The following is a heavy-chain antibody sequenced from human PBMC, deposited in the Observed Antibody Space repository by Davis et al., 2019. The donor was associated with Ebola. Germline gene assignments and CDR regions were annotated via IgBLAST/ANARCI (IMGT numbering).Heavy chain of an antibody. CDR1: GGSISSGDYY. CDR3: ARYTVTTSDYYYYYGMDV. Sequence: MPSETLSLTCTVSGGSISSGDYYWSWIRQPPGKGLEWIGYIYYSGSTYYNPSLKSRVTISVDTSKNQFSLKLSSVTAADTAVYYCARYTVTTSDYYYYYGMDVWGQGTTVTVSS. V-gene: IGHV4-30-4*01. D-gene: IGHD4-11*01. CDR2: IYYSGST. J-gene: IGHJ6*02.